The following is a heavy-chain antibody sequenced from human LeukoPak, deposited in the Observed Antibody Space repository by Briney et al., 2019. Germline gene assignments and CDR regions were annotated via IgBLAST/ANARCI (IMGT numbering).Heavy chain of an antibody. V-gene: IGHV3-48*03. Sequence: PGGPLRLSCAASGFKFSTYEMNWVRQAPGQGLEWVSYISSSGTTVYYADSVKGRFAISRDNAENSLFLQMNSLRAEDTAIYYCARDSLRSGEFDYWGQGTLVTVSA. CDR2: ISSSGTTV. D-gene: IGHD2-21*01. CDR3: ARDSLRSGEFDY. CDR1: GFKFSTYE. J-gene: IGHJ4*02.